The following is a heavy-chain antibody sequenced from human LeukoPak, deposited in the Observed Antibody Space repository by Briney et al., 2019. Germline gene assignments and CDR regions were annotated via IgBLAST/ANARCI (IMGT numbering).Heavy chain of an antibody. D-gene: IGHD6-13*01. J-gene: IGHJ4*02. Sequence: PGGSLRLSCAASGFTFSDYAMHWVRQAPGKGLEWVAFIWYDGANKYYTGSVKGRFIISRDNSNYTLYLQMNSLRAEDTAVYYCAKLRDSSRFHFDYWGQGTLVTVSS. V-gene: IGHV3-30*02. CDR1: GFTFSDYA. CDR3: AKLRDSSRFHFDY. CDR2: IWYDGANK.